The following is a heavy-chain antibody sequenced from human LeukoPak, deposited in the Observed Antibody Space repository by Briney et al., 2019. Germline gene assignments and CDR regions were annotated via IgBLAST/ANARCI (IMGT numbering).Heavy chain of an antibody. V-gene: IGHV4-31*03. CDR1: GASISTGNHF. D-gene: IGHD2-15*01. CDR2: MPYSGAT. J-gene: IGHJ4*02. CDR3: ARDRDCRDSICYFFDS. Sequence: SETLSLTCTVSGASISTGNHFWSWVRQHPGRGLEWIGYMPYSGATYYNPSLSSRVSMSLDTSRNQFSLKVTSVTVADTAVYYCARDRDCRDSICYFFDSWGQGILVTVSS.